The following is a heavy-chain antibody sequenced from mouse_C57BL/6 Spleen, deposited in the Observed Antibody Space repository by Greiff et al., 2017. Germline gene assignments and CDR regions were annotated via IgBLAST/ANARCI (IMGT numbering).Heavy chain of an antibody. V-gene: IGHV1-69*01. CDR1: GYTFTSYW. Sequence: VKLQQPGAELVMPGASVKLSCKASGYTFTSYWMHWVKQRPGQGLEWIGEIDPSDSYTNYNQKFKGKSTLTVDKSSSTAYMQLSSLTSEDSAVYYCARRGWLLYAMDYWGQGTSVTVSS. CDR3: ARRGWLLYAMDY. CDR2: IDPSDSYT. D-gene: IGHD2-3*01. J-gene: IGHJ4*01.